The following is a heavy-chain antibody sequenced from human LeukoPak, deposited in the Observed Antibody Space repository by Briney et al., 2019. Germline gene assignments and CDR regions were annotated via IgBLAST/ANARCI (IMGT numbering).Heavy chain of an antibody. Sequence: GGSLRLSCAASGFTFSSYAMSWVRQAPGKGLEWVSAISGSGGSTYYADSVKGRFTISRDNSKNTLYLQMNSLGAEDTAVYYCAKGGSYYDSSGYYNWFDPWGQGTLVTVSS. V-gene: IGHV3-23*01. CDR1: GFTFSSYA. J-gene: IGHJ5*02. CDR3: AKGGSYYDSSGYYNWFDP. CDR2: ISGSGGST. D-gene: IGHD3-22*01.